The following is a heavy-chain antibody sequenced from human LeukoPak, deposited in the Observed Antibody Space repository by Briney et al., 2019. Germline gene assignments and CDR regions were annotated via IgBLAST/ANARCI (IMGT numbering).Heavy chain of an antibody. CDR2: ISSDGNDK. CDR3: TTKVIRGNSGDDYDD. Sequence: GGSLRLSCAASGVTFSSYGMHWVRQAPGKGLEWVALISSDGNDKLYGDSVKGRFTISRDDSKSMLYQQMNSLRAEDTAVYYCTTKVIRGNSGDDYDDWGQGTLVTVSS. J-gene: IGHJ4*02. D-gene: IGHD5-12*01. CDR1: GVTFSSYG. V-gene: IGHV3-30*03.